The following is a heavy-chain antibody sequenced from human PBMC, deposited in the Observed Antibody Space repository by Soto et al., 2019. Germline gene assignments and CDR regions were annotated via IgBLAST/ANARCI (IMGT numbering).Heavy chain of an antibody. Sequence: QITLKESGPTLVKPTQTLTLTCSLSGFSLNTRAVGVGWIRQPPGKALEWLALISWDDDKRYSPSLRTRLTIAKDASGDQVVLTMTNVDPLDTATYYCAHRALSGSRYYFDFWGLGTLVTVSS. V-gene: IGHV2-5*02. CDR2: ISWDDDK. J-gene: IGHJ4*02. CDR1: GFSLNTRAVG. D-gene: IGHD1-26*01. CDR3: AHRALSGSRYYFDF.